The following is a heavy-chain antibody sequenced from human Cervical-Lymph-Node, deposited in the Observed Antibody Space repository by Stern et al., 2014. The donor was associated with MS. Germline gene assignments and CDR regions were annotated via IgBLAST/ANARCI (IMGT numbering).Heavy chain of an antibody. V-gene: IGHV5-51*03. J-gene: IGHJ4*02. D-gene: IGHD5-12*01. CDR3: ARSPATPSGYDRFDY. CDR2: IFPRDSNT. Sequence: VQLVQSGAEVKKPGESLKISCEASGYLFDDYWIGWVRQMSGRGLELVAIIFPRDSNTRYSPSVQGQVTISADKSISTAYLHWSSLKASDPPMYYCARSPATPSGYDRFDYWGQGALVTVSS. CDR1: GYLFDDYW.